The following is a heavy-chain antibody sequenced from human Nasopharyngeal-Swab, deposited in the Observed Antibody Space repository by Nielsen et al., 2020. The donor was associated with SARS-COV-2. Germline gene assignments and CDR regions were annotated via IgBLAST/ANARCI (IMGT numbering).Heavy chain of an antibody. D-gene: IGHD6-13*01. CDR2: INTNTGNP. Sequence: ASVKVSCKASGYTFTSYAMNWVRQAPGQGLEWLGWINTNTGNPTYAQGFTGRFVFSLDTSVSTAYLQISSLKAEDTAVYYCARDQQLPPPLYYYYYMDVWGKGTTVTVSS. J-gene: IGHJ6*03. V-gene: IGHV7-4-1*02. CDR3: ARDQQLPPPLYYYYYMDV. CDR1: GYTFTSYA.